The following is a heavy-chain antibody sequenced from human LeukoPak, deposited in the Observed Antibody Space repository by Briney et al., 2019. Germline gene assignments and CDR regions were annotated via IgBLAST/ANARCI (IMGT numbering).Heavy chain of an antibody. CDR1: GFTFTKSA. CDR2: IVVGSGNT. Sequence: ASVKVSCKASGFTFTKSAVQWVRQARGQRLECIGWIVVGSGNTDYAQKFQERATITRDMSTSTAYMELSSLTSEDTAIYYCAADPAGFGAFDIWGHGTIVTVSS. J-gene: IGHJ3*02. V-gene: IGHV1-58*01. D-gene: IGHD3-16*01. CDR3: AADPAGFGAFDI.